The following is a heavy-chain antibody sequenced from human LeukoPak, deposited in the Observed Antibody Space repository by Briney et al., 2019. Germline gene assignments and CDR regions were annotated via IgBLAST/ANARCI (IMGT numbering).Heavy chain of an antibody. Sequence: GGSLRLSCAASGFTFSSYGMRWVRQAPGKGLEWVAFIRYDGSNKYYADSVKGRFTISRDNSKNTLYLQMNSLRAEDTAVYYCAKFVGLLTNFDYWGQGTLVTVSS. J-gene: IGHJ4*02. D-gene: IGHD2-15*01. CDR2: IRYDGSNK. V-gene: IGHV3-30*02. CDR1: GFTFSSYG. CDR3: AKFVGLLTNFDY.